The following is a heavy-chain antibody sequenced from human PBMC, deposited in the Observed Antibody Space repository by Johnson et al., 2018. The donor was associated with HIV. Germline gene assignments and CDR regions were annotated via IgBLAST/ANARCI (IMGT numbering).Heavy chain of an antibody. J-gene: IGHJ3*02. CDR3: AKSGGYPNAFDI. D-gene: IGHD6-13*01. CDR2: IYSGGST. Sequence: VQLVESGGGLVKPGGSLRASCAASGFGFSRYVMHWVRQAPGKGLEWVSVIYSGGSTYYADSVKGRFTISRDNSKNSLFLHMNSLGVEDTAVYYWAKSGGYPNAFDIWGQGTMVTVSS. CDR1: GFGFSRYV. V-gene: IGHV3-66*01.